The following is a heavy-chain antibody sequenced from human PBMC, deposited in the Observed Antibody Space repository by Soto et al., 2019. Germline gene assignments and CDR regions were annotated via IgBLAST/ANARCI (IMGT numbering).Heavy chain of an antibody. CDR3: ARPGYYYDSSGYPIPLYYFDY. J-gene: IGHJ4*02. V-gene: IGHV5-51*01. CDR1: GYSFTTYW. Sequence: GESLKISCKGSGYSFTTYWIGWVRQMPGKGLEWMGIIYPGDSDTRYSPSFEGQVTISADKSISTAYLQWSSLKASDTAMYYCARPGYYYDSSGYPIPLYYFDYWGQGTLVTVSS. CDR2: IYPGDSDT. D-gene: IGHD3-22*01.